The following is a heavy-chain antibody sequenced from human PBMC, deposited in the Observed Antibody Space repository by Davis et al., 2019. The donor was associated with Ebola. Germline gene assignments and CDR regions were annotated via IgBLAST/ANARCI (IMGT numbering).Heavy chain of an antibody. CDR2: INHSGST. Sequence: SETLSLTCAVYGGSFSGYYWSWIRQPPGKGLEWIGEINHSGSTNSNPSLKSRVTISVDTSKNQFSLKLSSVTAADTAVYYCARGRRWLVVYARGNWFDPWGQGTLVTVSS. D-gene: IGHD2-8*02. CDR3: ARGRRWLVVYARGNWFDP. J-gene: IGHJ5*02. CDR1: GGSFSGYY. V-gene: IGHV4-34*01.